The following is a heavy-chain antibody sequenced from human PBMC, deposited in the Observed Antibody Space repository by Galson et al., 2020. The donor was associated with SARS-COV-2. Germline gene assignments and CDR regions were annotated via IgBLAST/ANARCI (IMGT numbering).Heavy chain of an antibody. V-gene: IGHV1-69*13. CDR2: IIPIFGTA. CDR3: ASVGYCSSTSCYAPDY. D-gene: IGHD2-2*01. J-gene: IGHJ4*02. Sequence: SVKVSCKASGGTFSSYAISWVRQAPGQGLEWMGGIIPIFGTANYAQKFQGRVTITADESTSTAYMELSSLRSEDTAVYYCASVGYCSSTSCYAPDYWGQGTLVTVSS. CDR1: GGTFSSYA.